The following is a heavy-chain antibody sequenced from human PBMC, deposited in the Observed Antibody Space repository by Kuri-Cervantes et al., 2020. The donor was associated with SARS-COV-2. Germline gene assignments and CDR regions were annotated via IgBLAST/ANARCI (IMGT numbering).Heavy chain of an antibody. V-gene: IGHV3-30*03. CDR1: GFTFSSYG. Sequence: GESLKISCAASGFTFSSYGMHWVRQAPGKGLEWVAVISYDGSNKYYADSVKGRFTISRDNSKNTLYLQMNSLRAEDTAVYYCARIPSGYSSSWYFGENFDYWCQGTLVTVSS. CDR3: ARIPSGYSSSWYFGENFDY. CDR2: ISYDGSNK. D-gene: IGHD6-13*01. J-gene: IGHJ4*02.